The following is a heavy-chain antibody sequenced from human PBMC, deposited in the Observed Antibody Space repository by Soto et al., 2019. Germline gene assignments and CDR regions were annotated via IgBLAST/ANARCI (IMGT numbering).Heavy chain of an antibody. D-gene: IGHD4-17*01. CDR1: GGTFSSYT. J-gene: IGHJ5*02. CDR3: ARYLRDYGGYQRSGWFDP. Sequence: QVQLVQSGAEVKKPGSSVKVSCKASGGTFSSYTISWVRQAPGQGLEWMGRIIPILGIANYAQKFQGRVTSTADKSTSTAYMERSSLRSEDTAVYYCARYLRDYGGYQRSGWFDPWGQGTLVTVSS. CDR2: IIPILGIA. V-gene: IGHV1-69*02.